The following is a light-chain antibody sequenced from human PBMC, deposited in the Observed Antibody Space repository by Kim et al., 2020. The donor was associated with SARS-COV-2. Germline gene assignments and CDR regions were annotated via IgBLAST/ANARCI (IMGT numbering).Light chain of an antibody. J-gene: IGLJ2*01. CDR1: SLRSYY. V-gene: IGLV3-19*01. Sequence: VALGQTVRITCQGDSLRSYYADCYQQKPGQAPILVIYGKNNRPSGIPDRFSGASSGNTASLTITGTQAGDEADYYCNSRDSNDNVVFGGGTQLTVL. CDR2: GKN. CDR3: NSRDSNDNVV.